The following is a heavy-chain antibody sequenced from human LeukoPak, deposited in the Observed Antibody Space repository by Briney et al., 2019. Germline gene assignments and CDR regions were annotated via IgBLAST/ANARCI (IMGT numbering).Heavy chain of an antibody. Sequence: PGGSLRLSCAASGFTFDDYAMHWVRQAPGKGLVWGSGISWNSGSIGYAYSVKGRFTISRDNAKNSLYLQMNSLRAEDTALYYCAKDNYDSSGYLCPLFLWGQGTLVTVSS. CDR2: ISWNSGSI. D-gene: IGHD3-22*01. CDR1: GFTFDDYA. J-gene: IGHJ4*02. V-gene: IGHV3-9*01. CDR3: AKDNYDSSGYLCPLFL.